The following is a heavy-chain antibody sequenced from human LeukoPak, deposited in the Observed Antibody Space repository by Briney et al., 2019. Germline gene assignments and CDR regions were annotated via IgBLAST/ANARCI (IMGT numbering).Heavy chain of an antibody. J-gene: IGHJ6*04. CDR2: ISGGDGST. D-gene: IGHD2-2*01. CDR1: GFTFSNYA. CDR3: AKDVYCSSTTCYGLDYYYGMDV. V-gene: IGHV3-23*01. Sequence: GGSLRLSCAASGFTFSNYAMTWVRQAPGKGLEWVSTISGGDGSTYYADSVKGRFTISRGNSKNTLYLQMNSLRAEDTAVYYCAKDVYCSSTTCYGLDYYYGMDVWGKGTTVTVSS.